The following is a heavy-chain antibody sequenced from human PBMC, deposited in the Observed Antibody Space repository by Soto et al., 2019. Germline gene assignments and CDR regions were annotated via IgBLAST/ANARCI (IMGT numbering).Heavy chain of an antibody. J-gene: IGHJ4*02. CDR2: IYYDGST. V-gene: IGHV4-39*01. D-gene: IGHD2-15*01. CDR1: GGSINSNNYY. CDR3: GKVVVAATRHTDFDS. Sequence: PXATLSLTCTVSGGSINSNNYYWAWIRQPPGKGLAWIASIYYDGSTYYNTSLKSRVTISRDTSKNQFSLRLSSVTAADTAVYYCGKVVVAATRHTDFDSWGQGTLVTVSS.